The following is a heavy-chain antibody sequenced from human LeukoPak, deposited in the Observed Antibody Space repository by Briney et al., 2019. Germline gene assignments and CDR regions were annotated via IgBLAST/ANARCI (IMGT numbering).Heavy chain of an antibody. J-gene: IGHJ4*02. Sequence: GGSLRLSCAASGFTFSDYAMHWVRQAPGKGLEWVAVISKDGSDKYYPGSVRGRFTISRDNSKNTIYLQMGSLRAEDTAIYYCARDYWWNYDYWGQGTLVTVSS. CDR1: GFTFSDYA. CDR3: ARDYWWNYDY. D-gene: IGHD1-7*01. V-gene: IGHV3-30-3*01. CDR2: ISKDGSDK.